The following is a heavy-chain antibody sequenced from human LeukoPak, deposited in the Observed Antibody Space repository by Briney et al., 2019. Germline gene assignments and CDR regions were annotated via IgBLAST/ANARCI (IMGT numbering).Heavy chain of an antibody. CDR1: GFTLNDYE. V-gene: IGHV3-48*03. D-gene: IGHD4-17*01. CDR2: ISRSGSSI. CDR3: ARSTVTNYFDY. Sequence: PGGSLRLSCAASGFTLNDYEMNWVRQAPGKGLEWISYISRSGSSIYYADSVQGRFTISRDNAKNSLYLQVNSLRAEDTAVYYCARSTVTNYFDYWGQGTLVTVSS. J-gene: IGHJ4*02.